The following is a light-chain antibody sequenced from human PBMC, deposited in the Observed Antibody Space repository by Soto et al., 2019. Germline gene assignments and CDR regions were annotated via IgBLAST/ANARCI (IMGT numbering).Light chain of an antibody. J-gene: IGKJ2*01. V-gene: IGKV1-39*01. CDR3: QQSYSTPYT. CDR1: QSISSC. Sequence: DIQMTQSPSSLSASVGDRVTITCRASQSISSCLYWYQQKPGKAPKLLIYAASSLQSGVPSRFSGSGSGTDFTLTISSLQPEDFATYYCQQSYSTPYTFGQGTKLEIK. CDR2: AAS.